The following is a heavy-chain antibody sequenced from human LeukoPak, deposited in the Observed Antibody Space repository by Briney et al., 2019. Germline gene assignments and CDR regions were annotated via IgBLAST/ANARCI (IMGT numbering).Heavy chain of an antibody. CDR3: ASGRLTNYYYYYGMDV. J-gene: IGHJ6*02. V-gene: IGHV4-59*01. CDR2: IYYSGST. D-gene: IGHD1-26*01. Sequence: NPSETLSLTCTVSGGSISSYYWSWIRQPPGKGLEWIGYIYYSGSTNYNPSLKSRVTISVDTSKNQFSLKLSSVTAADTAVYYCASGRLTNYYYYYGMDVWGQGTTVTVSS. CDR1: GGSISSYY.